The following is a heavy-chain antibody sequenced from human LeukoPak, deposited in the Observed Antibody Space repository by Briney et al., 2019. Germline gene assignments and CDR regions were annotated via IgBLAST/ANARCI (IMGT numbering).Heavy chain of an antibody. CDR1: GGSISSYY. Sequence: SETLSLTCTVSGGSISSYYWSWIRQPPGKGLEWIGYIYYSGSTNYNPSLKSRVTISVDTSKNQFSLKLSSVTAADTAVYYCASITMVRGVIPKIDYWGQGTLVTVSS. D-gene: IGHD3-10*01. CDR3: ASITMVRGVIPKIDY. CDR2: IYYSGST. J-gene: IGHJ4*02. V-gene: IGHV4-59*01.